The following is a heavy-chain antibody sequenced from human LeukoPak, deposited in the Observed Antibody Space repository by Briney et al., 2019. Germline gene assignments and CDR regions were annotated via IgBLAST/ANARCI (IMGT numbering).Heavy chain of an antibody. Sequence: SETLSLTCTVSGGSISSSSYYWGWIRQPPGKGLEWIGSIYYSGSTYYNPSLKSRVTISVDTSKNQFSLKLSSVTAADTAVYYCARVSGAFDIWGQGTMVTVSS. J-gene: IGHJ3*02. D-gene: IGHD3-10*01. CDR3: ARVSGAFDI. V-gene: IGHV4-39*07. CDR1: GGSISSSSYY. CDR2: IYYSGST.